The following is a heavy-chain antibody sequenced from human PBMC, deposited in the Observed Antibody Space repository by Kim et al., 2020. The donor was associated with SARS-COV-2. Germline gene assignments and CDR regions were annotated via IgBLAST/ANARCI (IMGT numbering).Heavy chain of an antibody. D-gene: IGHD3-10*01. CDR2: IYYSGST. J-gene: IGHJ4*02. CDR3: ASDYYGSGSLPEV. V-gene: IGHV4-39*01. CDR1: GGSISSSSYY. Sequence: SETLSLTCTVSGGSISSSSYYWGWIRQPPGKGLEWIGSIYYSGSTYYNPSLKSRVTISVDTAKNQFSLKLSSVTAADTAVYYCASDYYGSGSLPEVWGQGAPVTVSS.